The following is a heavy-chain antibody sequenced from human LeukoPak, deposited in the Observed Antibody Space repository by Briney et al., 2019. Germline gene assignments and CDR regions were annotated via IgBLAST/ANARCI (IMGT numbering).Heavy chain of an antibody. CDR3: ARVPLLTSYCSSTSCYNNWFDP. CDR1: GYTFTGYY. CDR2: INPNSGGT. V-gene: IGHV1-2*02. Sequence: ASVKVSCKASGYTFTGYYMHWARQAPGQGLEWMGWINPNSGGTNYAQKFQGRVTMTRDTSISTAYMELSRLRSDDTAVYYCARVPLLTSYCSSTSCYNNWFDPWGQGTLVTVSS. J-gene: IGHJ5*02. D-gene: IGHD2-2*01.